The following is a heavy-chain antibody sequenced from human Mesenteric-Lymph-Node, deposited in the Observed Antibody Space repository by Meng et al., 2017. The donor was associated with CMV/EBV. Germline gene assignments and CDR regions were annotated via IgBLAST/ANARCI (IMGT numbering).Heavy chain of an antibody. CDR2: INTYNGIT. V-gene: IGHV1-18*04. J-gene: IGHJ4*02. Sequence: SCKASGYTFTSYTFMWVRQAPGQGLEWMGWINTYNGITNYAQKVQGRVTMTADLSTSTAYMELTNLRSDDTAVYYCARDLSAKALDYWGQGTLVTVSS. CDR1: GYTFTSYT. D-gene: IGHD6-19*01. CDR3: ARDLSAKALDY.